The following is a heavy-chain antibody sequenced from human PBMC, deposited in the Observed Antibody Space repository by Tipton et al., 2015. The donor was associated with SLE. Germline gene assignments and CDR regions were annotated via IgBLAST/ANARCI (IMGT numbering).Heavy chain of an antibody. J-gene: IGHJ3*02. CDR2: IYYSGST. V-gene: IGHV4-31*03. Sequence: TLSLTCTVSGGSIFSYYWSWIRQVPGKGLEWIGYIYYSGSTYYNPSLGSRVTMSVDRSKNQFSLKLTSVTAADTAVYYCARGGPWGSPDAFDIWGQGTMVTVSS. CDR3: ARGGPWGSPDAFDI. D-gene: IGHD3-16*01. CDR1: GGSIFSYY.